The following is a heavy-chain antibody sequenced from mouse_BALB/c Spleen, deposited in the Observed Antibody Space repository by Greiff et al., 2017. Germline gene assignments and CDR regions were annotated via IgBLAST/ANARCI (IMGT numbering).Heavy chain of an antibody. CDR3: AREGLRRSPGFAY. CDR2: INPYNDGT. V-gene: IGHV1-14*01. CDR1: GYTFTSYV. Sequence: EVQLQQSGPELVKPGASVKMSCKASGYTFTSYVMHWVKQKPGQGLEWIGYINPYNDGTKYNEKFKGKATLTSDKSSSTAYMELSSLTSEDSAVYYCAREGLRRSPGFAYWGQGTLVTVSA. D-gene: IGHD2-2*01. J-gene: IGHJ3*01.